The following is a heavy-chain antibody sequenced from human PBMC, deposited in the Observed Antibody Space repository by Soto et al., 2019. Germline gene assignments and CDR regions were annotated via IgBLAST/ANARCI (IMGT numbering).Heavy chain of an antibody. CDR1: GFTFSSYS. CDR2: ISSSSSYI. D-gene: IGHD2-15*01. CDR3: ARDTSVVVAAPVAPFDY. V-gene: IGHV3-21*01. J-gene: IGHJ4*02. Sequence: GGSLRLSCAASGFTFSSYSMNWVRQAPGKGLEWVSSISSSSSYIYYADSVKGRFTISRDNAKNSLYLQMNSLRAEDTAVYYCARDTSVVVAAPVAPFDYWGQGTLVTVSS.